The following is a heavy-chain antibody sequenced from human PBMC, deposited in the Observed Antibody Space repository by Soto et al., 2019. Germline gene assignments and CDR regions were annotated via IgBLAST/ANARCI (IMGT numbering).Heavy chain of an antibody. J-gene: IGHJ4*02. CDR1: GGSISSGGYY. CDR3: ARLRVGFGELLQKGFDY. Sequence: QVQLQESGPGLVKPSQTLSLTCTVSGGSISSGGYYWSWIRQHPGKGLEWIGYIYYSGSTYYNPSLTSRVTISVDTSKNQFSLKLSSVTAADTAVYYCARLRVGFGELLQKGFDYWGQGTLVTVSS. CDR2: IYYSGST. V-gene: IGHV4-31*03. D-gene: IGHD3-10*01.